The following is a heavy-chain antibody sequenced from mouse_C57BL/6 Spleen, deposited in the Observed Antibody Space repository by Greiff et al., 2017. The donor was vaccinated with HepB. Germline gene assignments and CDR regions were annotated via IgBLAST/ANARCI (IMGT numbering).Heavy chain of an antibody. V-gene: IGHV1-42*01. J-gene: IGHJ2*01. CDR2: INPSTGGT. Sequence: EVQRVESGPELVKPGASVKISCKASGYSFTGYYMNWVKQSPEKSLEWIGEINPSTGGTTYNQKFKAKATLTVDKSSSTAYMQLKSLTSEDSAVYYCARRNGPYYFDYWGQGTTLTVSS. CDR3: ARRNGPYYFDY. D-gene: IGHD1-1*01. CDR1: GYSFTGYY.